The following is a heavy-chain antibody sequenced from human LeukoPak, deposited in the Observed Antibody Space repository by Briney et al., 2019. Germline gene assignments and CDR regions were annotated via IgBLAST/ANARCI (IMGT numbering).Heavy chain of an antibody. V-gene: IGHV3-23*01. D-gene: IGHD2-15*01. CDR3: ARDIVVVVAATLEFDY. Sequence: GGSLRLSCAASGFTFSSYAKSWVRQAPGKGLEWVSAISGSGGSTYYADSVKGRFTISRDNSKNTLYLQMNSLRAEDTAVYYCARDIVVVVAATLEFDYWGQGTLVTVSS. J-gene: IGHJ4*02. CDR2: ISGSGGST. CDR1: GFTFSSYA.